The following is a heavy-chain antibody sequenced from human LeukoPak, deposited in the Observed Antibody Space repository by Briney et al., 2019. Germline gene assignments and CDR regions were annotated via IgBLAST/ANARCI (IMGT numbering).Heavy chain of an antibody. J-gene: IGHJ4*02. CDR2: IVGGGTT. CDR3: AKARLSTGWAYNDY. D-gene: IGHD6-19*01. Sequence: GGSLRLSCAASGFTFTNCAMSWVRQAPGKGLEWVSAIVGGGTTFYADSVKGRFTISRDNAKNTVYLQMNSLRAEDTAVYYCAKARLSTGWAYNDYWGQGTLVTVSS. CDR1: GFTFTNCA. V-gene: IGHV3-23*01.